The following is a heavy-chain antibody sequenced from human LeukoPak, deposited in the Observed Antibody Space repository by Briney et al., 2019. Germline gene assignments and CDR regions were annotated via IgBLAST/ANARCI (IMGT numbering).Heavy chain of an antibody. D-gene: IGHD1-26*01. CDR1: GYSISSGYY. Sequence: PSETLSLTCNVSGYSISSGYYWGWIRQPPGKGLEWIGSVYYSGSTYFNPSLKSRVTVSLDTSKNQVSLRLASVTAADTAVYYCARGGTGGYRFDYWGPGSLATVSS. CDR2: VYYSGST. J-gene: IGHJ4*02. CDR3: ARGGTGGYRFDY. V-gene: IGHV4-38-2*02.